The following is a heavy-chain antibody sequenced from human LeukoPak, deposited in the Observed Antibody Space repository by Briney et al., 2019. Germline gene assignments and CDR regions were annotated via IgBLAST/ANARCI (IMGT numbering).Heavy chain of an antibody. V-gene: IGHV3-7*01. J-gene: IGHJ4*02. CDR2: IKQDGSEK. CDR1: GFTFSSYW. D-gene: IGHD2-21*01. CDR3: ARAWGGDCYPPDY. Sequence: QPGGSLRLSCASSGFTFSSYWMSWVRQASGKGLEGGANIKQDGSEKYYVDSVKGRFTISRDNAKNSLYLQMNSLRAEDTAVYYCARAWGGDCYPPDYWGQGTLVTVSS.